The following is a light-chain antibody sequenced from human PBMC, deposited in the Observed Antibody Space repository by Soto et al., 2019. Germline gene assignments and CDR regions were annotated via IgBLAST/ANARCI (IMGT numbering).Light chain of an antibody. CDR1: QSLLHSNGYNY. J-gene: IGKJ1*01. CDR2: VGS. CDR3: MQALHTPWP. V-gene: IGKV2-28*01. Sequence: DIVMTQSPLSLPVTPGEPASISCRASQSLLHSNGYNYVDWYLQKPGQYPPLLISVGSNRASGVTDRFSGSGSGTAFTLKMSRVEDEDVGVYYCMQALHTPWPFGQGTQVEI.